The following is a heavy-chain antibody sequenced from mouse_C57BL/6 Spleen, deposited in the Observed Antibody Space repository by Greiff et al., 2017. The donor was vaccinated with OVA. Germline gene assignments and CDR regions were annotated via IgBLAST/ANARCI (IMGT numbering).Heavy chain of an antibody. J-gene: IGHJ3*01. Sequence: QVQLQPSGAGLVEPGASWNLSCKASGYPFTAYSITWVKQRPGQGLEGIGWFYPGSGSIKYNSKCKDKATLTADKSSSTVYMELIRLTSEDSAVYVCARHSDSSGPWFAYWGQGTLVTVSA. CDR1: GYPFTAYS. CDR3: ARHSDSSGPWFAY. V-gene: IGHV1-62-2*01. D-gene: IGHD3-2*02. CDR2: FYPGSGSI.